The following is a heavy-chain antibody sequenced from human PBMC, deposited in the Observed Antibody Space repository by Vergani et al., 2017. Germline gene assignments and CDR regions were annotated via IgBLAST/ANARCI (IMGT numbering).Heavy chain of an antibody. J-gene: IGHJ6*02. V-gene: IGHV3-33*01. CDR3: ARDLGSGWYGTAYYYYYGMDV. CDR2: IWYDGSNK. CDR1: GFTFSSYG. D-gene: IGHD6-19*01. Sequence: QVQLVESGGGVVQPGRSLRLSCAASGFTFSSYGMHWVRQAPGKGLEWVAVIWYDGSNKYYADSVKGRFTISRDNSKNTLYLQMNSLRAEDTAVYYCARDLGSGWYGTAYYYYYGMDVWGQGTTVTVSS.